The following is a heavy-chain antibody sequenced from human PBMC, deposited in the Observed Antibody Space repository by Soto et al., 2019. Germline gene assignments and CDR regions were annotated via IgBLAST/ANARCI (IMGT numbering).Heavy chain of an antibody. D-gene: IGHD2-2*01. CDR2: ISWNSGTM. V-gene: IGHV3-9*01. CDR1: GFSFDEYA. Sequence: EVQSVESGGGLVQPGRSLRLSCAASGFSFDEYAMHWVRQAPGKGLEWVSGISWNSGTMGYGDSVKGRFTISRDNAKNSLYLQMNSLRAEDTALYYCAKGFCSSTRCLTYSYMDVWGKGTTVTVSS. J-gene: IGHJ6*03. CDR3: AKGFCSSTRCLTYSYMDV.